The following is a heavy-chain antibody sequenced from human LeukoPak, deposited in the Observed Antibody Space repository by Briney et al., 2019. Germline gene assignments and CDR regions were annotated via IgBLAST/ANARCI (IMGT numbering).Heavy chain of an antibody. V-gene: IGHV4-39*07. CDR1: GGSISSSSYY. CDR2: IYYSGST. D-gene: IGHD6-19*01. Sequence: SETLSLTCTVSGGSISSSSYYWGWIRQPPGKGLEWIGSIYYSGSTYYNPSLKSRVTISVDTSKNQFSLKLSSVTAADTAVYYCARGRYSSGWLYYFDYWGQGTLVTVSS. J-gene: IGHJ4*02. CDR3: ARGRYSSGWLYYFDY.